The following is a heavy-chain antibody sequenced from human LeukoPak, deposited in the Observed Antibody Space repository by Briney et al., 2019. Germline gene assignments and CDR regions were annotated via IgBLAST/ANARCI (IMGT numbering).Heavy chain of an antibody. J-gene: IGHJ3*02. CDR3: ASLAYCGGDCYGEDAFDI. V-gene: IGHV1-46*03. Sequence: ASVKVSCKASRYTFTSYYMHWVRQAPGQGLEWMGIINPSGGSTSYAQKFQGRVTMTRDTSTSTVYMELSSLRSGDTAVYYCASLAYCGGDCYGEDAFDIWGQGTMVTVSS. CDR1: RYTFTSYY. D-gene: IGHD2-21*01. CDR2: INPSGGST.